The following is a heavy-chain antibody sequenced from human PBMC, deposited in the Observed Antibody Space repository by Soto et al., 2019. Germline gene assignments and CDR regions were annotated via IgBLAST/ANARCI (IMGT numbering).Heavy chain of an antibody. CDR3: VKVRGVFKYQMLKGGHFDH. CDR1: GGTFSSYA. D-gene: IGHD2-2*01. Sequence: GASVKVSCKASGGTFSSYAISWVRQAPGQGLEWMGGIIPIFGTANYAQKFQGRFTISRDNSKNTLYLHMSSLRAEDTAVYYCVKVRGVFKYQMLKGGHFDHWGRGTLVTVSS. J-gene: IGHJ4*02. CDR2: IIPIFGTA. V-gene: IGHV1-69*05.